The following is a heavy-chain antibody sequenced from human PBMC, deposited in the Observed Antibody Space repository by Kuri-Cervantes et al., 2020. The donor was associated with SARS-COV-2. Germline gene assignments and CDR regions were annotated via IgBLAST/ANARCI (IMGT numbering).Heavy chain of an antibody. CDR2: ISYDGSNK. J-gene: IGHJ3*02. Sequence: SCKASGGTFSSYAMHWVRQAPGKGLEWVAVISYDGSNKYYADSVKGRFTISRDNSKNTLYLQMNSLRAEDMAVYYCARVNDVIAARLHDAFDIWGQGTMVTVSS. V-gene: IGHV3-30-3*01. CDR1: GGTFSSYA. CDR3: ARVNDVIAARLHDAFDI. D-gene: IGHD6-6*01.